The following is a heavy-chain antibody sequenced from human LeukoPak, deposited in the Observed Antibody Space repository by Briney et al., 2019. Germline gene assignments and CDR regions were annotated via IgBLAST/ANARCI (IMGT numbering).Heavy chain of an antibody. Sequence: GGSLRLSCAASGFTFSNFGMSWVRQAPGKGLEWVSVISGSGGSTYYADSVKGRFTISRDNSKNTLYLQMNSLRADDTAVYYCAKDPSLWGQGTMVTVSS. J-gene: IGHJ3*01. D-gene: IGHD2-2*01. CDR2: ISGSGGST. CDR1: GFTFSNFG. CDR3: AKDPSL. V-gene: IGHV3-23*01.